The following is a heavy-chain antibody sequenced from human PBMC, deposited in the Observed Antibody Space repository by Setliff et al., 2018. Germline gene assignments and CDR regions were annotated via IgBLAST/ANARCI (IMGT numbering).Heavy chain of an antibody. CDR3: ARGSYYDSSGYSPDFLDY. J-gene: IGHJ4*02. CDR1: GGSISSYY. D-gene: IGHD3-22*01. CDR2: IYHTGST. Sequence: SETLSLTCTVSGGSISSYYWSWIRQPPGKGLEWIGYIYHTGSTIYNPSLRSRVTMSVDTSKNQFSLKVRSATAADTAVYYCARGSYYDSSGYSPDFLDYWGQGTLVTVSS. V-gene: IGHV4-59*08.